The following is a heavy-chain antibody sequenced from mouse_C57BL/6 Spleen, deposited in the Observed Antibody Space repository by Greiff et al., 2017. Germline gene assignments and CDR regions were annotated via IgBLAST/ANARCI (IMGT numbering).Heavy chain of an antibody. CDR3: ARNGPYDDYLYARDY. CDR2: IDPSDSYT. J-gene: IGHJ4*01. Sequence: QVQLQQPGAELVRPGTSVKLSCKASGYTFTSYWMHWVKQRPGQGLEWIGVIDPSDSYTNYNQKFKGKATFTVDTSSSTAYMQLSSLTSEDSAVYYCARNGPYDDYLYARDYWGQGTSVTVSS. V-gene: IGHV1-59*01. D-gene: IGHD2-3*01. CDR1: GYTFTSYW.